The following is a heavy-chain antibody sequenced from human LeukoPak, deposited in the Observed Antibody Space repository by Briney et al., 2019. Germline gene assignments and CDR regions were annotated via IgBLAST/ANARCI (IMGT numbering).Heavy chain of an antibody. CDR3: ARDPHYYDSSGYSP. V-gene: IGHV1-69*13. CDR1: GYTFTGYY. Sequence: SVKVSCKASGYTFTGYYMHWVRQAPGQGLEWMGGIIPIFGTANYAQKFQGRVTITADESTSTAYMELSSLRSEDTAVYYCARDPHYYDSSGYSPWGQGTLVTVSS. D-gene: IGHD3-22*01. J-gene: IGHJ5*02. CDR2: IIPIFGTA.